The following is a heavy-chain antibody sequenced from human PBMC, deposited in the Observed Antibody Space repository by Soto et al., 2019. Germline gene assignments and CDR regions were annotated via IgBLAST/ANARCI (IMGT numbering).Heavy chain of an antibody. Sequence: GGSLRLSCAASGFTFSSYSMNWVRQAPGKGLEWVSSISSSSSYIYYADSVKGRFTISRDNAKNSLYLQMNSLRAEDTAVYYCARSGTTNAFDIWGQGTMVTVSS. D-gene: IGHD1-1*01. CDR3: ARSGTTNAFDI. V-gene: IGHV3-21*01. CDR2: ISSSSSYI. CDR1: GFTFSSYS. J-gene: IGHJ3*02.